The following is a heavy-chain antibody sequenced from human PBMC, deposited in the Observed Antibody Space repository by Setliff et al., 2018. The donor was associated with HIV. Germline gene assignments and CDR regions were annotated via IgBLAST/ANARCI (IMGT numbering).Heavy chain of an antibody. D-gene: IGHD5-18*01. CDR2: IHHSRST. Sequence: ETLSLTCAVSGYSISSGYYWGWIRQPPGKGLEWIGSIHHSRSTYNNPSLKSRVAISVDTSKNQFSLKLTSVTAADTAVYYCARTLRAAAMGYFDYWGQGTLVTVSS. V-gene: IGHV4-38-2*01. CDR1: GYSISSGYY. J-gene: IGHJ4*02. CDR3: ARTLRAAAMGYFDY.